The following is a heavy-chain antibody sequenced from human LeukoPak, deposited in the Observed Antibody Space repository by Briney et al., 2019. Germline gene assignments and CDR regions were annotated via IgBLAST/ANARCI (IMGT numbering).Heavy chain of an antibody. CDR1: GFTFSSYG. D-gene: IGHD3-10*01. V-gene: IGHV3-30*02. CDR2: IRYDGSNK. CDR3: AKGEDYYGSGSYLGYYFDY. Sequence: PGRSLRLSCAASGFTFSSYGMHWVRQAPGKRLEWVAFIRYDGSNKYYADSVKGRFTISRDNSKNTLYLQMNSLRAEDTAVYYCAKGEDYYGSGSYLGYYFDYWGQGTLVTVSS. J-gene: IGHJ4*02.